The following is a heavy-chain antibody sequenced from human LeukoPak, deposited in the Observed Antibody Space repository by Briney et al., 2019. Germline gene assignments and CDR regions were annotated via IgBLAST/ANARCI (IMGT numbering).Heavy chain of an antibody. Sequence: GGSLRLSCAASGFTFSSYGMHWVRQAPGKGLEWVALIWYDGNNKYYADSVKGRFTISRDNSKNTLYLQMNSLRAEDTALYYCARQYCSGGDCYLFDWGQGTLVTVSS. CDR2: IWYDGNNK. CDR1: GFTFSSYG. V-gene: IGHV3-33*01. J-gene: IGHJ4*02. CDR3: ARQYCSGGDCYLFD. D-gene: IGHD2-15*01.